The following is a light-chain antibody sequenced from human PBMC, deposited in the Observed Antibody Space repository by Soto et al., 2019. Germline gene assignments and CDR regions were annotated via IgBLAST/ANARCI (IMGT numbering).Light chain of an antibody. V-gene: IGLV3-21*02. CDR2: DDI. CDR3: QVWDSSSDPVV. CDR1: NIGSKS. J-gene: IGLJ2*01. Sequence: SYELTQPPSVSVAPGQTARITCGGNNIGSKSVHWYQQKPGQAPVLVVYDDIDRPSGIPERFSGSNSGNTATLTISRVEAGDEADYYCQVWDSSSDPVVFGGGTKVTVL.